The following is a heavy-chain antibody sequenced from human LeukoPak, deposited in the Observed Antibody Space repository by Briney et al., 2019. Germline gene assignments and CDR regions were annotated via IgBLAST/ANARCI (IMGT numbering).Heavy chain of an antibody. V-gene: IGHV4-39*07. CDR3: ARLRPRMITFGEVIGWFDP. CDR2: VYYSGNT. CDR1: GGSITSSSYY. Sequence: SETLSLTCTVSGGSITSSSYYWGWIRQPPGTGLEWIGSVYYSGNTYYNSSLKSRVTISIDTSKNQFSLKLSSVTAADTAVYYCARLRPRMITFGEVIGWFDPWGQGTVVTVSS. D-gene: IGHD3-16*01. J-gene: IGHJ5*02.